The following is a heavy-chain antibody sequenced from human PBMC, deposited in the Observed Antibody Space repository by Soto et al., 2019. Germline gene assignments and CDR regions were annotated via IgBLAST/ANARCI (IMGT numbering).Heavy chain of an antibody. CDR2: ISYAGSNK. V-gene: IGHV3-30-3*01. CDR3: ARHDYYDSSGYKGWFDP. J-gene: IGHJ5*02. Sequence: GRSLRLSCAASGFTFSSYAMHLDRQAPGKGLGWVSVISYAGSNKYYADSVKGRFTISRDNSKNTLYLQMNSLRAQDTAVYYCARHDYYDSSGYKGWFDPWGQGTLVTVSS. CDR1: GFTFSSYA. D-gene: IGHD3-22*01.